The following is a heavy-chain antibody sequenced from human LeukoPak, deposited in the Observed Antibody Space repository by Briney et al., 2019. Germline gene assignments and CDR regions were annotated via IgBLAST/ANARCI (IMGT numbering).Heavy chain of an antibody. Sequence: ASVKVSCKASGNTFTSYAMHWVRQAPGQRLEWMGWINAGNGNTKYSQKFQGRVTITRDTSASTAYMELSSLRSEDTAVYCCAREEWFGNYGMDVWGKGTTVTVSS. CDR1: GNTFTSYA. V-gene: IGHV1-3*01. D-gene: IGHD3-10*01. CDR3: AREEWFGNYGMDV. J-gene: IGHJ6*04. CDR2: INAGNGNT.